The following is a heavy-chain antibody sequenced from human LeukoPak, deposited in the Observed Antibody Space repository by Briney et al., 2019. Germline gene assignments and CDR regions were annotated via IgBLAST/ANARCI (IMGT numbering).Heavy chain of an antibody. CDR3: ARARSGRDSGHDLDSVFDY. J-gene: IGHJ4*02. V-gene: IGHV1-69*06. Sequence: SVKVSCKASGGTFSSYAISWVRQAPGQGLEWMGGIIPIFGTANYAQKFQGRVTITADKSTSTAYMELSSLRSEDTAVYYCARARSGRDSGHDLDSVFDYWGQGTLVTVSS. CDR2: IIPIFGTA. D-gene: IGHD5-12*01. CDR1: GGTFSSYA.